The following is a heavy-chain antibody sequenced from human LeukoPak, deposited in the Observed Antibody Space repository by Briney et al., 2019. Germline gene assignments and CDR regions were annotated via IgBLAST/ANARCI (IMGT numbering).Heavy chain of an antibody. Sequence: PGGSLRLSCAASGFTFKTYTMHWVRQAPGMGLEWVSSISSSSSYIFYADSVKGRFTISRDNAKNSLYLQMSSLRAEDAAVYYCARACCSSSWYPPGYFDLWGRGTLVTVSS. CDR3: ARACCSSSWYPPGYFDL. CDR1: GFTFKTYT. J-gene: IGHJ2*01. V-gene: IGHV3-21*01. D-gene: IGHD6-13*01. CDR2: ISSSSSYI.